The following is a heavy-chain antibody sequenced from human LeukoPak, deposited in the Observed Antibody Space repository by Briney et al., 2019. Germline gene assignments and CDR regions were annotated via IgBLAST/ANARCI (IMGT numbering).Heavy chain of an antibody. CDR3: ASTRYFDWLFPFGY. CDR1: GFTFSSYW. D-gene: IGHD3-9*01. J-gene: IGHJ4*02. CDR2: INSDGSST. V-gene: IGHV3-74*01. Sequence: GGSLRLSCAASGFTFSSYWMHWVRQAPGKGLVWVSRINSDGSSTSYADSVKGRFTISRDNAKNTLYLQMNSLRAEDTAVYYCASTRYFDWLFPFGYWGQGTLVTVSS.